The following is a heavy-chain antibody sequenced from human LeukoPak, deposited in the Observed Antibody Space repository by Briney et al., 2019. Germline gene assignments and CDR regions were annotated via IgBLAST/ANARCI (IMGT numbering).Heavy chain of an antibody. D-gene: IGHD3-22*01. CDR3: ARQGLYYYDSSGPDAFDI. CDR1: GYSISSGYY. CDR2: IYHSGST. V-gene: IGHV4-38-2*01. Sequence: PSETLSLTCAVSGYSISSGYYWGWIRQPPGKGLEWIGRIYHSGSTYGNPSLKSRATISVEPSKQQSSLKLSSVTAADTAVYYCARQGLYYYDSSGPDAFDIWGQGTMVTVSS. J-gene: IGHJ3*02.